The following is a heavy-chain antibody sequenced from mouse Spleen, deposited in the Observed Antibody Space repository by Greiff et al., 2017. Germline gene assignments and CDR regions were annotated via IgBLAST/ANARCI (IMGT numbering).Heavy chain of an antibody. CDR3: TRDGGAY. CDR2: IYPSDSYT. J-gene: IGHJ3*01. Sequence: VKLQQPGAELVRPGASVKLSCKASGYTFTSYWINWVKQRPGQGLEWIGNIYPSDSYTNYNQKFKDKATLTVDKSSSTAYMQLSSPTSEDSAVYYCTRDGGAYWGQGTLVTVSA. V-gene: IGHV1-69*02. CDR1: GYTFTSYW.